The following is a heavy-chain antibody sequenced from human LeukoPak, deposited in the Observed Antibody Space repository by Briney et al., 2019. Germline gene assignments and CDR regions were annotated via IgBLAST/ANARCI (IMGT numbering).Heavy chain of an antibody. CDR2: IYPGDSDT. CDR1: GYSFTSYW. J-gene: IGHJ6*03. Sequence: GESLKISCKGSGYSFTSYWSGWVRQMPGKGLEWMGIIYPGDSDTRYSPSFQGQVTISADKSISTAYLQWSSLKASDTAMYYCARLQEGSGSYYSNMDVWGKGTTVTVSS. D-gene: IGHD3-10*01. V-gene: IGHV5-51*01. CDR3: ARLQEGSGSYYSNMDV.